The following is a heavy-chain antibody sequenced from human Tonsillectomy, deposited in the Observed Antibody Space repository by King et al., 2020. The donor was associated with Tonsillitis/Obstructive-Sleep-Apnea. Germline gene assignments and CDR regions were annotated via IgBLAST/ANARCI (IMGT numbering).Heavy chain of an antibody. CDR1: GFTVSSNY. V-gene: IGHV3-53*01. CDR3: ARSEGLVCSSTSCYLDYFDS. J-gene: IGHJ4*02. D-gene: IGHD2-2*01. CDR2: IYSGGST. Sequence: VQLVESGGGLIQPGGSLRLSCAASGFTVSSNYMSWVRQAPGKGLEWVSVIYSGGSTYYADSVKGRFTISRDNSRNTLYLQMNSLRAGDTAVYYCARSEGLVCSSTSCYLDYFDSWDQGTLVTVSS.